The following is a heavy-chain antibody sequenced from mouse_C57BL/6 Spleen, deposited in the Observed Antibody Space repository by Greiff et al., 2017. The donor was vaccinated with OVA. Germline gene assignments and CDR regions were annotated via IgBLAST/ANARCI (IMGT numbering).Heavy chain of an antibody. Sequence: VQLQQPGAELVKPGASVKLSCKASGYTFTSYWMHWVKQRPGQGLEWIGMIYPNSGSTNYNEKFKSKATLTVDKSSSTAYMQLSSLTSEDSAVYYCAREAYGSSSYAMDYWGQGTSVTVSS. CDR1: GYTFTSYW. D-gene: IGHD1-1*01. V-gene: IGHV1-64*01. CDR2: IYPNSGST. J-gene: IGHJ4*01. CDR3: AREAYGSSSYAMDY.